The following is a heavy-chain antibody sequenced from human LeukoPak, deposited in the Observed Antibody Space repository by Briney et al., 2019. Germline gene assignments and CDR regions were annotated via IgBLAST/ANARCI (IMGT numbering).Heavy chain of an antibody. D-gene: IGHD4-23*01. V-gene: IGHV3-20*04. CDR3: ARVSLLDDGGLGDY. Sequence: GGSLRLSCAASGFTFDDYGMSWVRQAPGKGLEWVSGINWNGGSTGYADSVKGRFTISRDNAKNSLYLQMNSLRAEDTAVYYCARVSLLDDGGLGDYWGQGTLVTVSS. CDR1: GFTFDDYG. J-gene: IGHJ4*02. CDR2: INWNGGST.